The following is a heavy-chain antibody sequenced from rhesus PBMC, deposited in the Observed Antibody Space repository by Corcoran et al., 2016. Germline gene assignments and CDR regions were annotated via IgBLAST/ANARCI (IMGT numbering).Heavy chain of an antibody. CDR2: INGNCGNT. CDR3: ARDEHSPGWALDV. CDR1: GASISYNW. D-gene: IGHD6-31*01. J-gene: IGHJ5-2*02. Sequence: QVQLQESGPGLVKPSETLSLTCTVSGASISYNWWSWIRQPPGKGLEWVGEINGNCGNTNYNPSLKSRVTISKDASKNQFSLKMTSVTAADTALYYCARDEHSPGWALDVWGRGVLVTVSS. V-gene: IGHV4-80*01.